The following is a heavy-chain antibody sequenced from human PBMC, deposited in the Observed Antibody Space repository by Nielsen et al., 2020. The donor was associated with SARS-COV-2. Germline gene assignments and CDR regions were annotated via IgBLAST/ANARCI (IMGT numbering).Heavy chain of an antibody. D-gene: IGHD2-15*01. V-gene: IGHV3-48*01. CDR1: GFTFSSYS. Sequence: GESLKISCAASGFTFSSYSMNWVRQAPGKGLEWVSYISTGSNIIYYADSVKGRFTISRDNAKKSLSLQMNSLRAEDTAVYFCAKGHSSGGSCYVALDSWGQGTLVTVSS. CDR3: AKGHSSGGSCYVALDS. J-gene: IGHJ4*02. CDR2: ISTGSNII.